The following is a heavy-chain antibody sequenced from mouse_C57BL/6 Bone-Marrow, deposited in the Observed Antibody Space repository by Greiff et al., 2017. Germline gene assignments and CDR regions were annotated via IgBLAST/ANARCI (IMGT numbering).Heavy chain of an antibody. CDR2: ISDGGSYT. CDR1: GFTFSSYA. D-gene: IGHD1-1*01. CDR3: ARVLGEFDY. Sequence: EVQLVESGGGLVKPGGSLKLSCAASGFTFSSYAMSWVRQTPEKRLEWVATISDGGSYTYYPDNVKGRFTISRDNAKNNLYLQMSHLKSEDTAMYYCARVLGEFDYWGQGTTLTVSS. V-gene: IGHV5-4*01. J-gene: IGHJ2*01.